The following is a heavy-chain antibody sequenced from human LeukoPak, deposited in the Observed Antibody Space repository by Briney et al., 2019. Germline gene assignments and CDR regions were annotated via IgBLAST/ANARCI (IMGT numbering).Heavy chain of an antibody. Sequence: ASVKVSCKASGYTFTSYDINWVRQATGQGLEWMGWMNPNSGNTGYAQKFQGRVTMTRNTSISTAYMELSSLRSEDTAVYYCARGQFRNQPLLLASWGQGTLVTVSS. D-gene: IGHD2-15*01. CDR1: GYTFTSYD. V-gene: IGHV1-8*01. CDR2: MNPNSGNT. J-gene: IGHJ4*02. CDR3: ARGQFRNQPLLLAS.